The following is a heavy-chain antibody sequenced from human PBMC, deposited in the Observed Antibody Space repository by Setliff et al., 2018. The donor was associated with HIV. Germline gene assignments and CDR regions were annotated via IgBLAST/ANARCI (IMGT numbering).Heavy chain of an antibody. CDR3: ARVPVAGTARGVFDI. CDR2: IHSSGST. J-gene: IGHJ3*02. Sequence: PSETLSLTCTVSGGSISSGTYYWSWIRQPAGKGLEWIGRIHSSGSTNYNLSLKSRVTISVDMSKNQFSLKLSSVTAADTAVYYCARVPVAGTARGVFDIWGQGTMVTVS. D-gene: IGHD6-19*01. CDR1: GGSISSGTYY. V-gene: IGHV4-61*02.